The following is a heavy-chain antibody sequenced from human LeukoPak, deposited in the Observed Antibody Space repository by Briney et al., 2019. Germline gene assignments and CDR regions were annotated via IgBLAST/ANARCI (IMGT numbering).Heavy chain of an antibody. CDR1: GFTFDDYG. J-gene: IGHJ3*02. Sequence: PGGSLRLSCAASGFTFDDYGMSWVRQAPGKGLEWVSGINWNGGSTGYTDSVKGRFTISRDNAKNSLYLQMNSLRAEDTALYYCARARAAEQSNDAFDIWGQGTMVTVSS. D-gene: IGHD6-13*01. V-gene: IGHV3-20*04. CDR3: ARARAAEQSNDAFDI. CDR2: INWNGGST.